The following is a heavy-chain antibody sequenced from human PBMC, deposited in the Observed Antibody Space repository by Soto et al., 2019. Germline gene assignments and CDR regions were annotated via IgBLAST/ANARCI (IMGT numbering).Heavy chain of an antibody. D-gene: IGHD1-26*01. J-gene: IGHJ4*02. Sequence: EVQLVESGGGLVQPGGSLRLSCAASGFTFSTYAMTWVRQAPGKGLEWVSGISGSGGSTYHADSVKGRFTISRDSSKNTVHLQMHSLRAEDTAVYYCAKGVGARRYYFDYWGQGTLVTVSS. CDR1: GFTFSTYA. V-gene: IGHV3-23*04. CDR3: AKGVGARRYYFDY. CDR2: ISGSGGST.